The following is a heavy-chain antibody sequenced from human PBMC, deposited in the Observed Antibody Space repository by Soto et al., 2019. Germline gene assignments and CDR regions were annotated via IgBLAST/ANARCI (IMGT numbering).Heavy chain of an antibody. Sequence: SLKVSCKTSVGTFSSYAISWVRQAPGQGLEWMGGIIPIFGTANYAQKFQGRVTITADESTSTAYMELSSLRSEDTAVYYCASGRGDYVLPYYYYGMDVWGQGPTVTVYS. CDR1: VGTFSSYA. D-gene: IGHD4-17*01. CDR2: IIPIFGTA. CDR3: ASGRGDYVLPYYYYGMDV. J-gene: IGHJ6*02. V-gene: IGHV1-69*13.